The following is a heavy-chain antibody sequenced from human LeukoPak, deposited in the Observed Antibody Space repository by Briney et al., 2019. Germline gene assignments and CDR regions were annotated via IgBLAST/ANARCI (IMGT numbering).Heavy chain of an antibody. CDR3: ASSTPYGDYVTENFQH. CDR2: IYHSETT. Sequence: SQTLSLTCAVSGGSISSGGYPWSWIRQPQGKGLEWIGYIYHSETTYYNPSLKSRVTISVDRSKNHCSLRLGSVTAADTAVYSGASSTPYGDYVTENFQHWGQGTLVTVSS. J-gene: IGHJ1*01. D-gene: IGHD4-17*01. CDR1: GGSISSGGYP. V-gene: IGHV4-30-2*01.